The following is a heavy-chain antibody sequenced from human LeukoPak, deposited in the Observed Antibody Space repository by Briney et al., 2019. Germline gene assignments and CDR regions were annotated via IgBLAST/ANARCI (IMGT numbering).Heavy chain of an antibody. V-gene: IGHV1-8*03. CDR1: GYTFTDYY. D-gene: IGHD3-3*01. CDR3: ARAPLRNGYNWFHP. J-gene: IGHJ5*02. Sequence: GASVKVSCKASGYTFTDYYINWVRQAPGQGLEWMGWMSPDSGDTSYAHKFQGRVTITRNTSITTAYMELRSLTFEDTAVYYCARAPLRNGYNWFHPWGQGTPVPVPS. CDR2: MSPDSGDT.